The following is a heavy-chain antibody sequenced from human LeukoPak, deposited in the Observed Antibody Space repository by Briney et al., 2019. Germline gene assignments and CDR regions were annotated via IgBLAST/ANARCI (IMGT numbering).Heavy chain of an antibody. V-gene: IGHV1-2*02. Sequence: VASVKVSCKASGYAFTGYYMHWVRQAPGQGLEWMGWINPNSGGTNYAQKFQGRVTMTRDTSISTAYMELGRLRSDDTAVYYCARDKWIQLWYLFDYWGQGTLVTVSS. D-gene: IGHD5-18*01. CDR1: GYAFTGYY. CDR2: INPNSGGT. J-gene: IGHJ4*02. CDR3: ARDKWIQLWYLFDY.